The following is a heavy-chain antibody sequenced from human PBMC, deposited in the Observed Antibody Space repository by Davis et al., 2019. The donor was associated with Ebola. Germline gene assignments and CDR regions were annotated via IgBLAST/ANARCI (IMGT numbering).Heavy chain of an antibody. V-gene: IGHV1-8*03. J-gene: IGHJ4*02. CDR1: GYTFTSYD. CDR2: MNPNSGNT. D-gene: IGHD6-13*01. CDR3: ARASSSWYAFDY. Sequence: ASVKVSCKASGYTFTSYDINWVRQATGQGLEWMGWMNPNSGNTGYAQKFQGRVTITRNASINTAYMELSSLRSEDTAVYYCARASSSWYAFDYWGQGTLVTVSS.